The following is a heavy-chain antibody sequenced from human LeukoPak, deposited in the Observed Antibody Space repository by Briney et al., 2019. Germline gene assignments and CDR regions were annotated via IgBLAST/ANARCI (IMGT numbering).Heavy chain of an antibody. CDR2: IYTSGST. V-gene: IGHV4-4*07. Sequence: SETLSLTCTVSGVSISSYYWSWIRQPAGKGLEWIGRIYTSGSTNYNPSLKSRVTMSVDTSKNQFSLKLSSVTAADTAVYYCARAWISVSNYWDYYGMDVWGQGTTVTVSS. CDR3: ARAWISVSNYWDYYGMDV. CDR1: GVSISSYY. J-gene: IGHJ6*02. D-gene: IGHD4/OR15-4a*01.